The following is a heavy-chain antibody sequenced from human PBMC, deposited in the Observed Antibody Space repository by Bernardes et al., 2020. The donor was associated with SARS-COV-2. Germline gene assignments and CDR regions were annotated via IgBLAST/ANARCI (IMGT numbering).Heavy chain of an antibody. CDR1: GFTFSSYA. V-gene: IGHV3-23*01. D-gene: IGHD2-15*01. Sequence: GGSLRLSCAASGFTFSSYAMSWVRQAPGKGLEWVSAISGSGGSTYYADSVKGRFTISRDNSKNTLYLQMNSLRAKDTAVYYCAKDQKVVVAHARIRVDYYYGMDVWGQGTTVTVSS. J-gene: IGHJ6*02. CDR2: ISGSGGST. CDR3: AKDQKVVVAHARIRVDYYYGMDV.